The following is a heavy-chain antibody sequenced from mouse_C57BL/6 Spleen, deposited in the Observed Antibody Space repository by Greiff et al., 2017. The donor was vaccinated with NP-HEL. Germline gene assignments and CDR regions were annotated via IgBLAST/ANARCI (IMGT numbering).Heavy chain of an antibody. CDR1: GYTFTSYW. CDR3: ARNDYGVSYYYAMDY. J-gene: IGHJ4*01. D-gene: IGHD2-4*01. V-gene: IGHV1-50*01. CDR2: IDPSDSYT. Sequence: QVQLQQPGAELVKPGASVKLSCKASGYTFTSYWMQWVKQRPGQGLEWIGEIDPSDSYTNYNQKFKGKATLTVATSSSTAYMQLSSLTSEDSAVYYCARNDYGVSYYYAMDYWGQGTSVTVSS.